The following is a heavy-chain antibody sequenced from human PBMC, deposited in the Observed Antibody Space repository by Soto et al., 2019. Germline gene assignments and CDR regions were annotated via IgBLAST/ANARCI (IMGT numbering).Heavy chain of an antibody. CDR1: GFTFSSYA. D-gene: IGHD5-12*01. CDR2: ISYDGSNK. CDR3: ARDPTIGIVPFDY. V-gene: IGHV3-30-3*01. Sequence: VQVVESGGGLVKPGGSLRLSCAASGFTFSSYAMHWVRQAPGKGLEWVAVISYDGSNKYYADSVKGRFTISRDNSKNTLYLQMNSLRAEDTAVYYCARDPTIGIVPFDYWGQGTLVTVSS. J-gene: IGHJ4*02.